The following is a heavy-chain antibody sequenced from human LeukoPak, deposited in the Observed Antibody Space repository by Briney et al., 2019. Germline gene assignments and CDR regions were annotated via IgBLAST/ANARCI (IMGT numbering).Heavy chain of an antibody. J-gene: IGHJ4*02. V-gene: IGHV4-59*01. D-gene: IGHD3-3*01. CDR1: GGSISTYY. Sequence: SETLSLTCTVSGGSISTYYWSWIRLPPGKGLEWIAYIYFTGRTQYNPSLKSRVTISEDTSKNQFSLRLSSVTPADPAVYYCARGGYDSGFDYWGQGTLVTVSS. CDR2: IYFTGRT. CDR3: ARGGYDSGFDY.